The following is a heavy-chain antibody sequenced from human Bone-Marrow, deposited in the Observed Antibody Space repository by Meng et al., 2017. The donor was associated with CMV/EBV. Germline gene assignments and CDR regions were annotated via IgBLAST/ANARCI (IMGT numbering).Heavy chain of an antibody. CDR3: ASWPMTTVTKRVSNDY. D-gene: IGHD4-17*01. J-gene: IGHJ4*02. Sequence: GGSLRLSCAASGFTFSSYAMHWVRQAPGKGLEWVAVISYDGSNKYYADSVKGRFTISRDNSKNSLYLQMNSLRAEDTAVYYCASWPMTTVTKRVSNDYWGQGTLVTVSS. V-gene: IGHV3-30*04. CDR2: ISYDGSNK. CDR1: GFTFSSYA.